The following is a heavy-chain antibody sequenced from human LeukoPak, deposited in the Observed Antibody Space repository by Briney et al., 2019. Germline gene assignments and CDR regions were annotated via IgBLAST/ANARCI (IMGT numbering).Heavy chain of an antibody. CDR3: AAAVTTRSSYYGMDV. D-gene: IGHD4-11*01. Sequence: PGGSLRLSCAASGFTVSSNYMSWVRQAPGKGLEWVSVIYSGGSTYYADSVKGRFTSSRDNSKNTLYLQMNSLRAEDTAVYYCAAAVTTRSSYYGMDVWGQGTTVTVSS. J-gene: IGHJ6*02. CDR2: IYSGGST. V-gene: IGHV3-53*01. CDR1: GFTVSSNY.